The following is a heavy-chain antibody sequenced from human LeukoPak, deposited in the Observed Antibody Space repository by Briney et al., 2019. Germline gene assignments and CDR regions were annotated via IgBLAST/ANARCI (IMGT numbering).Heavy chain of an antibody. CDR3: ARVGSRVPLHYFDY. V-gene: IGHV3-30-3*01. CDR2: ISYDGSNK. J-gene: IGHJ4*02. CDR1: GFTFSSYA. D-gene: IGHD1-26*01. Sequence: PGRSLRLSCAASGFTFSSYAMHWVRQAPGKGLEWVAVISYDGSNKYYADSVKGRFTISRDNSKNTLYLQMNSLRAEDTAVYYCARVGSRVPLHYFDYWGQGTLVTVSS.